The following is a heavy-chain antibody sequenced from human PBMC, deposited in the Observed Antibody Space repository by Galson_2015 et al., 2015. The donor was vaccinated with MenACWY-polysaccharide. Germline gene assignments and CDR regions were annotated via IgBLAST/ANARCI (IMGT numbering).Heavy chain of an antibody. D-gene: IGHD3-10*02. J-gene: IGHJ3*02. CDR1: RSKFRGSG. V-gene: IGHV3-33*01. Sequence: SLRLSWAAGRSKFRGSGMHWVRQAPGKGLEWVAVIQYDGSQKQYTDSVRGRFSISRDNSKNTLYLEMNSLRVEDTALYYCAREGSRIVFPAFDIWGQGTMVIVSS. CDR2: IQYDGSQK. CDR3: AREGSRIVFPAFDI.